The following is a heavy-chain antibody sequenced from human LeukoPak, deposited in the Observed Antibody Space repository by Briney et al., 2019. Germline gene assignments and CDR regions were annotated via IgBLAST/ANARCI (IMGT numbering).Heavy chain of an antibody. Sequence: GRSLRLSCAASGFTFDDYAMHWVRQSPGGGLEWVSGIRWNSGSIGYADSVKGRFTISRDNAKNSLYLQVNSLRAEDTALYYCAKDYNYDFWSGLPGSFDYWGQGTLVTVSS. CDR3: AKDYNYDFWSGLPGSFDY. J-gene: IGHJ4*02. CDR2: IRWNSGSI. CDR1: GFTFDDYA. V-gene: IGHV3-9*01. D-gene: IGHD3-3*01.